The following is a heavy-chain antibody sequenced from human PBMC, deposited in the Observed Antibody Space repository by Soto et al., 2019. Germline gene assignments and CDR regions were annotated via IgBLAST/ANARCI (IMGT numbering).Heavy chain of an antibody. CDR2: INPNGGVT. Sequence: QVQLVQSGAEVKKPGASVTVSCRSSGDTFNDYYIHWVRQAPGQGLEWMGWINPNGGVTKYAQKVQGWVSMTRDTSIRTVYMKLSRLRSDDTAVYYCARESGGATATLDYYYFYMDVWGTGTTVTVSS. CDR3: ARESGGATATLDYYYFYMDV. D-gene: IGHD5-12*01. V-gene: IGHV1-2*04. CDR1: GDTFNDYY. J-gene: IGHJ6*03.